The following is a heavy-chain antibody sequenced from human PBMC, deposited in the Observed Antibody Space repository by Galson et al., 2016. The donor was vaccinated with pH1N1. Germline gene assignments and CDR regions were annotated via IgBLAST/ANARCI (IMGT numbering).Heavy chain of an antibody. CDR3: ARERDLGTSTPDDVDY. D-gene: IGHD1-1*01. V-gene: IGHV3-23*01. CDR2: ISGSSDAT. Sequence: SLRLSCAASGFTFSSYSMTWVRQAPGKGLEWVSIISGSSDATFYADSVSGRFTISRDNSKNTLYLQMNGLRGDDTAVYYCARERDLGTSTPDDVDYWGQGTLVTVSS. J-gene: IGHJ4*02. CDR1: GFTFSSYS.